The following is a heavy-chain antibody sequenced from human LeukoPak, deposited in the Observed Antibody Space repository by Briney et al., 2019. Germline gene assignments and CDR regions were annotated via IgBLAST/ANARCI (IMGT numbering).Heavy chain of an antibody. CDR2: IYYSGST. J-gene: IGHJ4*02. V-gene: IGHV4-59*01. CDR3: ARNEGSSGWYHFDY. CDR1: VGSISTYY. Sequence: SETLSLTCTVSVGSISTYYWSWIRQPPGKGLEWIGYIYYSGSTNYNPSLKSRVTISVDTSKNQFSLKLTSVTAADTAVYYCARNEGSSGWYHFDYWGQGTLVTVSS. D-gene: IGHD6-19*01.